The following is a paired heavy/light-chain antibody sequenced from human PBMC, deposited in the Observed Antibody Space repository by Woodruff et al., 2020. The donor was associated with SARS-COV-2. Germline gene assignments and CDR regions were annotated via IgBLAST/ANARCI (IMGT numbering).Light chain of an antibody. Sequence: QSVLTQPPSVSAAPGQKVTISCSGSSSNIGNNYVSWYQQLPGTAPKLLIYDNNKRPSGIPDRFSGSKSGTSATLGITGLQTGDEADYYCGTWDSSLSAGWVFGGGTKLTVL. CDR1: SSNIGNNY. V-gene: IGLV1-51*01. CDR2: DNN. CDR3: GTWDSSLSAGWV. J-gene: IGLJ3*02.
Heavy chain of an antibody. D-gene: IGHD3-3*01. J-gene: IGHJ5*02. V-gene: IGHV2-26*01. Sequence: QVTLKESGPVLVKPTETLTLTCTVSGFSLSNARMGVSWIRQPPGKALEWLAHIFSNDEKSYSTSLKSRLTISKDTSKSQVVLTMTNMDPVDTATYYCARILRGYYDFWSGYLGGFDPWGQGTLVTVSS. CDR2: IFSNDEK. CDR3: ARILRGYYDFWSGYLGGFDP. CDR1: GFSLSNARMG.